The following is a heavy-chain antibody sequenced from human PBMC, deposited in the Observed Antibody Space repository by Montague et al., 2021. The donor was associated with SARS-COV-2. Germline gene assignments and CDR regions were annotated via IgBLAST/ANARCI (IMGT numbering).Heavy chain of an antibody. CDR2: TYYRSKWYH. CDR3: ARTTTRMLYPENAFDI. Sequence: CAISGDSVSSNTATWNWIRQSPSRGLEWLGRTYYRSKWYHDYAISLKSRITINPDTSKNQFSLQLSSVAPEDTPVFYCARTTTRMLYPENAFDIWGQGTMVTVSS. J-gene: IGHJ3*02. CDR1: GDSVSSNTAT. V-gene: IGHV6-1*01. D-gene: IGHD2-15*01.